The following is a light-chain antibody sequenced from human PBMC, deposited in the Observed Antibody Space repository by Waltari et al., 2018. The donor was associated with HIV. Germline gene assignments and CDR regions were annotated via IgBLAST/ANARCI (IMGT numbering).Light chain of an antibody. V-gene: IGKV3-20*01. J-gene: IGKJ1*01. Sequence: EIVLTQSPGTLSLSPGERATLSCRASQSLISNYLAWYQQKPGQAPTLLVYSASNRAAGVPDRFSGDGFGAGYTLTITRLEPEDSAVYYCQHSFGTFGQGTKVEI. CDR3: QHSFGT. CDR1: QSLISNY. CDR2: SAS.